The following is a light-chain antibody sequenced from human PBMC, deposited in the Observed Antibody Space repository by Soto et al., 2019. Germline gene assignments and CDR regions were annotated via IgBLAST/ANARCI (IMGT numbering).Light chain of an antibody. Sequence: EIVMTQSPATLSVSPGESATLSCRASQSIGNNLAWYQQKPGQAARLLIYGATRATGLPARFSGSGSGTEFTLTISSLQSEDFAVYYCQQRSNWPITFGQGTRLEI. J-gene: IGKJ5*01. CDR2: GA. CDR3: QQRSNWPIT. V-gene: IGKV3-15*01. CDR1: QSIGNN.